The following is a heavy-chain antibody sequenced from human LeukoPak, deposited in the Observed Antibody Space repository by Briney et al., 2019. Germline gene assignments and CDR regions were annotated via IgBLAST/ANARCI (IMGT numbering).Heavy chain of an antibody. CDR1: GFTFSSYG. CDR2: IWYDGSNK. CDR3: ARESPTPRSHHKNYSDY. Sequence: GGSLRLSCAASGFTFSSYGMHWVRQAPGKGLEWVAVIWYDGSNKYYADSVKGRFTISRDNSKNTLYLQMNSLRAEDTAVYYCARESPTPRSHHKNYSDYWGQGTLVTVSS. V-gene: IGHV3-33*01. J-gene: IGHJ4*02.